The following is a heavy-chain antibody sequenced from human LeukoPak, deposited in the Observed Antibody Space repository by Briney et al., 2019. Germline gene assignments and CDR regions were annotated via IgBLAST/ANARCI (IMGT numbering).Heavy chain of an antibody. Sequence: SETLSLTCTVSDGSISSATYYWGWIRQPQNKGLDWIGSLFYTGSTYYSPSLKSRVTISVDTSENQLSLKLRSVTAADTAVYYCARLAQISMTDTGEGRDPSTHDASWGQGTLVAVSS. CDR3: ARLAQISMTDTGEGRDPSTHDAS. CDR1: DGSISSATYY. D-gene: IGHD7-27*01. J-gene: IGHJ5*02. CDR2: LFYTGST. V-gene: IGHV4-39*07.